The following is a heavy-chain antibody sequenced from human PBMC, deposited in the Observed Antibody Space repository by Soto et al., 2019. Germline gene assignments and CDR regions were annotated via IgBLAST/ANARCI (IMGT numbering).Heavy chain of an antibody. J-gene: IGHJ4*02. CDR1: GGSFSGSDW. D-gene: IGHD3-16*01. V-gene: IGHV4-4*02. CDR3: ASLWGWSVDY. CDR2: IYHYENT. Sequence: PSETLSLTCAVSGGSFSGSDWWSWVRQPPGKGLEWIGQIYHYENTNYNPSLKSRVTISVDTSKNHFSLKLTSVTAADTAVYYCASLWGWSVDYWGQGTLVTVSS.